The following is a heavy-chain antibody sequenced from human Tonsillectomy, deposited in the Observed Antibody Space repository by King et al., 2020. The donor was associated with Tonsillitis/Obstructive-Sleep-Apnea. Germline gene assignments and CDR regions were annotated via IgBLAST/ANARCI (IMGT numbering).Heavy chain of an antibody. D-gene: IGHD3-3*01. J-gene: IGHJ4*02. CDR3: ARDPRPANFLSGYYDY. CDR1: GFTFSSYG. V-gene: IGHV3-33*01. CDR2: IWYDGSNK. Sequence: VQLVQSGGGVVQPGRSLRLSCAASGFTFSSYGMHWVRQAPGKGLEWVAVIWYDGSNKYYADSVKGRFTISRDNSKNTLYLQMNSLRAEDTAVYYCARDPRPANFLSGYYDYWGQGTLVTVSS.